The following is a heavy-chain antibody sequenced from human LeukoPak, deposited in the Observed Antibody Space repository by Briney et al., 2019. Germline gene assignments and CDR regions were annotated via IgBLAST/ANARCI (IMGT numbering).Heavy chain of an antibody. CDR2: IYYSGST. V-gene: IGHV4-39*02. Sequence: SETLSLTCTVSRGSINNSTYYWGWIRQPPGKGLEWIGTIYYSGSTYYNPSLKSRVPISVDTSRNHFSLKLSSVTAADTAVYYCARQVATKGEWAFDIWGQGTMVAASS. D-gene: IGHD5-12*01. J-gene: IGHJ3*02. CDR1: RGSINNSTYY. CDR3: ARQVATKGEWAFDI.